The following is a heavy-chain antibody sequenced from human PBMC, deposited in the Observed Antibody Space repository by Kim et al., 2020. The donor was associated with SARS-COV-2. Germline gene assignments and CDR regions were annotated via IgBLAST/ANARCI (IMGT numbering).Heavy chain of an antibody. CDR1: GGSISSGGYY. D-gene: IGHD6-19*01. CDR2: IYYSGST. CDR3: ARDQKIAVAGSGFDP. V-gene: IGHV4-31*03. J-gene: IGHJ5*02. Sequence: SETLSLTCTVSGGSISSGGYYWSWIRQHPGKGLEWFGYIYYSGSTYYNPSLKSRVTISVDTSKNQFSLKLSSVTAADTAVYYCARDQKIAVAGSGFDPWGQGTLVTVSS.